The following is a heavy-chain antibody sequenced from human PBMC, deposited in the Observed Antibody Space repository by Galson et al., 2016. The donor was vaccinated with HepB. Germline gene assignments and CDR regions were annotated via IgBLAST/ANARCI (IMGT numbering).Heavy chain of an antibody. CDR3: ARDWGSSWCLH. D-gene: IGHD6-13*01. CDR1: GFSFSSYA. J-gene: IGHJ4*02. Sequence: SLRLSCAASGFSFSSYAMSWVRQAPGKGLEWVSGITSGGTTYYADSVKGRFTISRDNSKNILYLQMNSLKAEDTAVYYCARDWGSSWCLHWGQGTLVTVSS. CDR2: ITSGGTT. V-gene: IGHV3-23*01.